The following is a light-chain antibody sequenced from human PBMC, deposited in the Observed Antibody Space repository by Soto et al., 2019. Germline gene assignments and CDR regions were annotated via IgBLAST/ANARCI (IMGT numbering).Light chain of an antibody. CDR2: DLS. Sequence: EIVLTQSPATLSLSPGERATLSCRASQSVSSYLAWYQQKPGQAPRLLIYDLSNRATGIPASFSGSGSGTDFTLTISSLEPEDFAVYYCQQRSNWPRFTFGPGTKVDIK. CDR3: QQRSNWPRFT. V-gene: IGKV3-11*01. CDR1: QSVSSY. J-gene: IGKJ3*01.